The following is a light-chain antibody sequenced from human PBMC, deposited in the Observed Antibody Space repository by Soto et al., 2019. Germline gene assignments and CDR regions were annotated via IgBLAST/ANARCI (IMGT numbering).Light chain of an antibody. CDR2: LGS. J-gene: IGKJ4*01. V-gene: IGKV2-28*01. Sequence: DIVMTQSPLSLPVTPGEPASISCRSSQSLLHSKGNNYLDWFLQKPGQSLQLLIYLGSNRASGVPDRFSGGGSGTDFTLKISRVEAEDVGIYYCMQALQTPLTFGGGTKVEI. CDR3: MQALQTPLT. CDR1: QSLLHSKGNNY.